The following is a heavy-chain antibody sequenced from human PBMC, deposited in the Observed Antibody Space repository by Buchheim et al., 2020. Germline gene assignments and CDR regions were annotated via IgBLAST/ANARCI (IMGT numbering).Heavy chain of an antibody. CDR3: AKDLHFWSGMDY. Sequence: DVQLLQSGGGLVQPGGSLRLSCAASGFPFSTNAMSWVRQAPGRGLEWVSGIGGDGRSHYADSVQGRFTISRDSSKDTLYLQMNGLRVEDTATYYCAKDLHFWSGMDYWGQGAL. CDR1: GFPFSTNA. J-gene: IGHJ4*02. CDR2: IGGDGRS. D-gene: IGHD3-3*02. V-gene: IGHV3-23*01.